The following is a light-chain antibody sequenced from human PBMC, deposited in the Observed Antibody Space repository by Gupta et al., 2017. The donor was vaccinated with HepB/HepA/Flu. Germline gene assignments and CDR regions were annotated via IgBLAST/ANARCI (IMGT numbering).Light chain of an antibody. CDR3: MQGTHWPPWT. J-gene: IGKJ1*01. CDR1: QSLVTSDGNTY. V-gene: IGKV2-30*01. CDR2: KVS. Sequence: DVVMTQSPLFLHVTLGQPASISCRSSQSLVTSDGNTYLNWFQQRPGQSPRRLIYKVSNRDSGVPARFSGSGAGTDFTLKISRVEAEDVGVYYCMQGTHWPPWTFGQGTKVEIK.